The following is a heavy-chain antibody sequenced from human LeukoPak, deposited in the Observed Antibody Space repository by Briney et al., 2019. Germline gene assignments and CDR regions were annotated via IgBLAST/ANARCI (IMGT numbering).Heavy chain of an antibody. CDR2: IWYDGSRD. D-gene: IGHD6-19*01. CDR1: GFTFRNYG. CDR3: ATVRGSDWYMDY. J-gene: IGHJ4*02. Sequence: GTSLRLSCAASGFTFRNYGMNWVRQAPGKGLEWVALIWYDGSRDYYVDFVKGRFTVSRDNFKNTLYLQMKNLRAEDTAVYYCATVRGSDWYMDYWGQGTLVTVSS. V-gene: IGHV3-33*01.